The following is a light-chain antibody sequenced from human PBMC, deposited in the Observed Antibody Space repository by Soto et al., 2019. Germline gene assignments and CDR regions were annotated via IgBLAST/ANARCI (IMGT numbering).Light chain of an antibody. J-gene: IGLJ2*01. CDR1: SSDVGGYNY. V-gene: IGLV2-8*01. Sequence: QSALTQPPSASGSPGQSATISCTGTSSDVGGYNYVSWYQQHPGKAPKLMIYEVSKRPSGVPDRFSGSKSGNTASLTVSGLQAEDEADYCCSSYAGSNRVVFGGGTKLTVL. CDR2: EVS. CDR3: SSYAGSNRVV.